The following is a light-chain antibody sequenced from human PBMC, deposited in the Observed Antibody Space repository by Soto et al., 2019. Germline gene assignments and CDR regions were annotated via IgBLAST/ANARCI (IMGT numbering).Light chain of an antibody. V-gene: IGKV3-20*01. J-gene: IGKJ1*01. CDR3: QQYDSSSWT. CDR1: QSVSSSY. Sequence: EIVLTQSPGTLSLSPGERATLSCRASQSVSSSYLVWYQQKPGQAPRLLIYGASNRATGIPDRFSGSGSGTDFTLTISRLEPEDFGVYYCQQYDSSSWTFGQGTKVEIK. CDR2: GAS.